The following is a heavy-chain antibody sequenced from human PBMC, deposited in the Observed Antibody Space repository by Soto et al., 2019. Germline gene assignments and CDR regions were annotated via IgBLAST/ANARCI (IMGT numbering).Heavy chain of an antibody. CDR1: GFSLSSTRMA. D-gene: IGHD6-19*01. V-gene: IGHV2-5*02. CDR2: IYWDDDK. CDR3: AHIVVAGLGYYFDY. Sequence: QITLKESGPTLVKPTQTLTLTCTFSGFSLSSTRMAVGWIRQPPGKALEWLALIYWDDDKRYSPFLKSRLTITKDTSKNQVVLTMSNMDPVDTARDDCAHIVVAGLGYYFDYWGQGTLVTVSS. J-gene: IGHJ4*02.